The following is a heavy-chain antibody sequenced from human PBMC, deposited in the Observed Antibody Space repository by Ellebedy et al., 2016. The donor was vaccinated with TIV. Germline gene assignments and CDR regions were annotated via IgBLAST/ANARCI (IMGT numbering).Heavy chain of an antibody. V-gene: IGHV5-51*01. CDR1: GYTFTDYW. Sequence: ASVKVSCKGSGYTFTDYWIARVRQMPGKGLEWMGFIFPRDSDTRYSPSSQGQVTISVDKSINTAYLQWSSLKASDTAMYYCVRMIYGSGWDGYFDPWGQGTLVTVSS. D-gene: IGHD6-19*01. J-gene: IGHJ5*02. CDR2: IFPRDSDT. CDR3: VRMIYGSGWDGYFDP.